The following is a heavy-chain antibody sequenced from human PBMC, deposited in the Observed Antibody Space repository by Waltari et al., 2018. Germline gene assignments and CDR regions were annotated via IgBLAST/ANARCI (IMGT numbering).Heavy chain of an antibody. Sequence: QVQLQESGPGLVKPSETLSLTCTVSGGSISSYYWSWIRQPPGKGLEWIGYIYYSGSTNYNPSLKSRVTISVDTSKNQFSLKLSSVTAADTAVYYCARTEGGYSSGWSMFDYWGQGTLVTVSS. CDR3: ARTEGGYSSGWSMFDY. CDR1: GGSISSYY. CDR2: IYYSGST. J-gene: IGHJ4*02. V-gene: IGHV4-59*01. D-gene: IGHD6-19*01.